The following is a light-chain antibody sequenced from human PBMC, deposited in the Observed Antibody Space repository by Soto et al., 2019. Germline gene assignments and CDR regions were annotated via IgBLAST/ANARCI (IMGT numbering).Light chain of an antibody. CDR2: NVG. CDR3: TSYTSINSLV. CDR1: NGDVGGYNY. J-gene: IGLJ2*01. V-gene: IGLV2-14*03. Sequence: QSALTQPASVSGSPGQSITISCNGTNGDVGGYNYVSWYQQYPGKAHKLMIYNVGDRPSGVSSRFSGTKSGSTASLTISGLQAEDEADYYCTSYTSINSLVFGGGTKVTVL.